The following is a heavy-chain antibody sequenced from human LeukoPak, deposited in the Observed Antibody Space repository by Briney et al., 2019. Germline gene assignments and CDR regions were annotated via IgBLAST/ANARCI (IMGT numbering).Heavy chain of an antibody. D-gene: IGHD2-2*01. CDR3: AKRSGYCSSTSCLYYYSMDV. CDR1: GFSFSSYA. V-gene: IGHV3-23*01. CDR2: ISGSGGST. J-gene: IGHJ6*03. Sequence: GGSLRLSCAASGFSFSSYAMSWVRQAPGKGLEWVSAISGSGGSTYYADSVKGRFTISRDNSKNTLYLQMNSLRAEDTAVYYCAKRSGYCSSTSCLYYYSMDVWGKGTTVTVSS.